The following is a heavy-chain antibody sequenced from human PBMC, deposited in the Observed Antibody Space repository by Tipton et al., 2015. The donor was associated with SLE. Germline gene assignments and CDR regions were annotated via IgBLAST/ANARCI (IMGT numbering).Heavy chain of an antibody. V-gene: IGHV3-7*01. J-gene: IGHJ3*02. CDR2: IRQDGSEQ. D-gene: IGHD3-10*01. Sequence: SLRLSCAASEFTFSTHWMTWVRQAPGKGPEWVANIRQDGSEQYYVESVKGRFTISRDNAKNSLYLQMNNLRAEDTAVYYCARDRGVIGNAFDIWGHGTMVTVSS. CDR1: EFTFSTHW. CDR3: ARDRGVIGNAFDI.